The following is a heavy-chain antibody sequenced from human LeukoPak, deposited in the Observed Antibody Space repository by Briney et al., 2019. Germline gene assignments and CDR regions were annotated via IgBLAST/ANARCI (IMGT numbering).Heavy chain of an antibody. D-gene: IGHD6-19*01. V-gene: IGHV4-59*08. J-gene: IGHJ6*03. CDR1: GGSISSYY. CDR2: IYYSGST. Sequence: SETLSLTCTVSGGSISSYYWSWIRQPPGKGLEWIGYIYYSGSTNYNPSLKSRVTISVDTSKNQFSLKLSSVTAADTAVYYCARIVSSGWYYYYMDVWAKGPRSPSP. CDR3: ARIVSSGWYYYYMDV.